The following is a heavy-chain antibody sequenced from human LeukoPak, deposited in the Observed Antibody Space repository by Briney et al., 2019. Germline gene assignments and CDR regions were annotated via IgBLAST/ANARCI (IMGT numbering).Heavy chain of an antibody. J-gene: IGHJ6*02. V-gene: IGHV1-8*01. CDR1: GYTFTNYD. CDR3: ARGPVSTHGMDV. D-gene: IGHD6-13*01. Sequence: ASVKVSCKASGYTFTNYDINWVRQATGQGLEWTGWRNPNSGRTGFAQKFQGRLTVTADTSISTAYMELSSLTSDDTAVYYCARGPVSTHGMDVWGQGTTVTVSS. CDR2: RNPNSGRT.